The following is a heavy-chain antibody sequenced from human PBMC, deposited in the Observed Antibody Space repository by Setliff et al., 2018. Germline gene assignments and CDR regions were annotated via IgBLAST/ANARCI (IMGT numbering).Heavy chain of an antibody. Sequence: PGGSLRLSCAASGFTVSSFSMHWVRQAPVKGLDWVATLSDDGSNEFYADSVKGRFTIFRDNSKNSLYLEMNSLRAEDTAVYYCARAGGGHIVVATFDFDIWGQGTKVTVSS. CDR1: GFTVSSFS. CDR3: ARAGGGHIVVATFDFDI. V-gene: IGHV3-30*03. D-gene: IGHD2-21*01. J-gene: IGHJ3*02. CDR2: LSDDGSNE.